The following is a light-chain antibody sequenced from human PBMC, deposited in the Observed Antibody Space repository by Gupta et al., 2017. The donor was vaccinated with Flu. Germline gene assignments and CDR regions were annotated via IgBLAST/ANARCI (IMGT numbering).Light chain of an antibody. J-gene: IGKJ4*01. V-gene: IGKV1-39*01. Sequence: DRVIITGRASQSISSYLHWYQQKPGKDPKHLIYDASSRQSGVPSRFSGSGAGTEFTLTISSMQHEDYATDICRKNYSSSPKTFGGGTRVEIK. CDR2: DAS. CDR3: RKNYSSSPKT. CDR1: QSISSY.